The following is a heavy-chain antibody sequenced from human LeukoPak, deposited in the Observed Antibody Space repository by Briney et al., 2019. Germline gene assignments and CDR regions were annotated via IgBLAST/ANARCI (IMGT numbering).Heavy chain of an antibody. CDR2: IYYSGST. J-gene: IGHJ4*02. CDR1: GASISGYY. Sequence: SETLSLTCTVSGASISGYYWNWVRHPPGNGLELIGYIYYSGSTTNNPSLKSRVTISVDTSKNQFSLKLSSVTAADTAVYYCARGRGIAAAVNYFDYWGQGTLVTVSS. V-gene: IGHV4-59*08. D-gene: IGHD6-13*01. CDR3: ARGRGIAAAVNYFDY.